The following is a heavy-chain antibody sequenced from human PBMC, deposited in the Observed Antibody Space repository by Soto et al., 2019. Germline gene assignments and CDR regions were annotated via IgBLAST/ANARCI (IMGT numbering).Heavy chain of an antibody. Sequence: PSQTLSLTCAISGDSVSSNSAAWNWIRQSPSRGLEWLGRTYYRSTRWYNDYAVSVKSRITVNPDTSKNQFSLQLNSVTPEDTAVYYCARDQGLVVMTTYYFDYWGQGTLVTVSS. V-gene: IGHV6-1*01. CDR1: GDSVSSNSAA. CDR2: TYYRSTRWYN. CDR3: ARDQGLVVMTTYYFDY. D-gene: IGHD3-22*01. J-gene: IGHJ4*02.